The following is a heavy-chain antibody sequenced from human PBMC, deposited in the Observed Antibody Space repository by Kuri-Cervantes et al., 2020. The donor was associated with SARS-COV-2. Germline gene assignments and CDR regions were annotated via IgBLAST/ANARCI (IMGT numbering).Heavy chain of an antibody. CDR2: ISSSSSYI. CDR1: GGTFSSYA. CDR3: VRDGDHWNFDY. Sequence: SCKASGGTFSSYAIIWVRQAPGKGLEWVSSISSSSSYIYYADSVKGRFTISRDNAKNMLFLQMNSLRAEDTAVYYCVRDGDHWNFDYWGQGTLVTVSS. D-gene: IGHD1-1*01. V-gene: IGHV3-21*01. J-gene: IGHJ4*02.